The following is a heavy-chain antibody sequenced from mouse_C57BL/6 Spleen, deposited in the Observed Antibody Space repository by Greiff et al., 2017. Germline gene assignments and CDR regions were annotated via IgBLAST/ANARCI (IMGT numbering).Heavy chain of an antibody. CDR2: IDPSDSYT. V-gene: IGHV1-69*01. CDR1: GYTFTSYW. Sequence: QVQLQQPGAELVMPGASVKLSCKASGYTFTSYWMHWVKQRPGQGLEWIGEIDPSDSYTNYNQQFKGKSTLTVDKSSSTAYMQLSSLTSEDSAIYYCARDCSGDYWGQGTTLTVSS. CDR3: ARDCSGDY. D-gene: IGHD1-1*01. J-gene: IGHJ2*01.